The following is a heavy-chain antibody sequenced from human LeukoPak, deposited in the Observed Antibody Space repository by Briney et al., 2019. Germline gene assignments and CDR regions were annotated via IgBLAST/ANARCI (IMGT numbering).Heavy chain of an antibody. J-gene: IGHJ4*02. CDR3: AKDSTVAVAGFFDY. CDR1: GFTFSNYA. CDR2: ISGSGGST. V-gene: IGHV3-23*01. Sequence: QPGGSLRLSCAASGFTFSNYAMTWVRQAPGKGLDWVSAISGSGGSTYYADSVKGRFTTSRDNSKNTLYLQMNSLRAEDTAVYYCAKDSTVAVAGFFDYWGQGTLVTVSS. D-gene: IGHD6-19*01.